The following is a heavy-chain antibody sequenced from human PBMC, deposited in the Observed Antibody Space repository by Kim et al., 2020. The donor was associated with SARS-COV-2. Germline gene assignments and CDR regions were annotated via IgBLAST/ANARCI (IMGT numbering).Heavy chain of an antibody. J-gene: IGHJ4*02. D-gene: IGHD6-6*01. CDR3: ATDRSSSDKFDY. V-gene: IGHV1-24*01. Sequence: IYAQKFQGRVTMTEDTSTDTAYMELSSLRSEDTAVYYCATDRSSSDKFDYWGQGTLVTVSS.